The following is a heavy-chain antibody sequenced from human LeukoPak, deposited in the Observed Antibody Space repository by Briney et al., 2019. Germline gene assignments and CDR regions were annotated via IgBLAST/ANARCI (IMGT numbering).Heavy chain of an antibody. CDR2: ISSSSSYI. Sequence: GGSLRLSCAASGFTFSSYSTNWVRQAPGKGLVWVSSISSSSSYIYYADSVKGRFTISRDNAKNSLYLQMNSLRAEDTAVYYCARDESDSSWFDYWGQGTLVTVSS. V-gene: IGHV3-21*01. D-gene: IGHD6-13*01. CDR1: GFTFSSYS. CDR3: ARDESDSSWFDY. J-gene: IGHJ5*01.